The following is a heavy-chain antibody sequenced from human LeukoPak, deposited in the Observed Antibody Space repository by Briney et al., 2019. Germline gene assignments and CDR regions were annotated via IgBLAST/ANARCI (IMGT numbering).Heavy chain of an antibody. V-gene: IGHV4-59*01. CDR2: IYYSGSS. Sequence: PSETLSLTCTDSGGSISSYYWSWIRQPPGKGLEWIGYIYYSGSSKYNPSLKSRVTISVDTSKNQLSLKVSSVTAADTAVYYCARDGSGWYGKFDPWGQGTLVTVSS. CDR3: ARDGSGWYGKFDP. D-gene: IGHD6-19*01. CDR1: GGSISSYY. J-gene: IGHJ5*02.